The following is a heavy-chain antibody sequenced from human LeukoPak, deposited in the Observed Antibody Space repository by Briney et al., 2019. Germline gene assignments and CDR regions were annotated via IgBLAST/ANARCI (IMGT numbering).Heavy chain of an antibody. J-gene: IGHJ1*01. D-gene: IGHD1-26*01. Sequence: GGSLRLSCAASGFTFSTYGMHCVRQAPGKGLEWVAIISYEGSKKYYADSVKGRFTISRDNSKNTVYLQMNSLRAEDTAVYYCTKAIYSGSYYGLYFQHWGQGTLVTVSS. CDR3: TKAIYSGSYYGLYFQH. V-gene: IGHV3-30*18. CDR1: GFTFSTYG. CDR2: ISYEGSKK.